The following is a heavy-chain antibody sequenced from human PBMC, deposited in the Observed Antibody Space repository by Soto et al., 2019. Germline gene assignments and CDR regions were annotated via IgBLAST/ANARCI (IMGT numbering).Heavy chain of an antibody. J-gene: IGHJ4*02. CDR1: GGSFSGYY. CDR3: ARGRSQSSSYDGDFDY. CDR2: INHSGST. D-gene: IGHD6-13*01. Sequence: TLSLTCAVYGGSFSGYYWSWIRQPPGKGLEWIGEINHSGSTNYNPSLKSRVTISVDTSKNQFSLKLSSVTAADTAVYYCARGRSQSSSYDGDFDYWGQGTLVTVSS. V-gene: IGHV4-34*01.